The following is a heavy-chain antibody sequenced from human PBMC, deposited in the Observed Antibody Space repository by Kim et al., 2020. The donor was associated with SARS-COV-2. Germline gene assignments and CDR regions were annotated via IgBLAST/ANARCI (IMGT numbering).Heavy chain of an antibody. Sequence: ASVKVSCKASGYTFTSYYMHWVRQAPGQGLEWMGIINPSGGSTSYAQKFQGRVTMTRDTSTSTVYMELSSLRSEDTAVYYCARLPVRRKTGIAVYDYWAREPWSPSPQ. CDR3: ARLPVRRKTGIAVYDY. J-gene: IGHJ4*02. D-gene: IGHD6-19*01. V-gene: IGHV1-46*01. CDR2: INPSGGST. CDR1: GYTFTSYY.